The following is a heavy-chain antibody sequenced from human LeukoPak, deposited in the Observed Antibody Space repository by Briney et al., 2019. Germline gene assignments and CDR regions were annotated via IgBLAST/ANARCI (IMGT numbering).Heavy chain of an antibody. V-gene: IGHV4-30-2*01. Sequence: SQTLSLTCAVSGGSISSGGYSWSWIRQPPGKGLEWIGYIYHSGSTYYNPSLKSRVTISVDRSKDQFSLKLSSVTAADTAVYYCASFLRGYSDYWGQGTLVTVSS. J-gene: IGHJ4*02. D-gene: IGHD5-18*01. CDR1: GGSISSGGYS. CDR3: ASFLRGYSDY. CDR2: IYHSGST.